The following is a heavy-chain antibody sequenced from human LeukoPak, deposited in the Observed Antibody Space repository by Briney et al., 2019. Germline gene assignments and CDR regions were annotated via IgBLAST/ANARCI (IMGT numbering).Heavy chain of an antibody. CDR1: GGSISSGDYY. CDR3: ARAYTIFGVVFDY. D-gene: IGHD3-3*01. CDR2: IYYSGST. Sequence: SETLSLTCTVSGGSISSGDYYWSWIRQPPGKGLEWIGYIYYSGSTYYNPSLKSRVTISVDTSKNQFSLKLSSVTAADTAVYYCARAYTIFGVVFDYWGQGTLVTVSS. V-gene: IGHV4-30-4*08. J-gene: IGHJ4*02.